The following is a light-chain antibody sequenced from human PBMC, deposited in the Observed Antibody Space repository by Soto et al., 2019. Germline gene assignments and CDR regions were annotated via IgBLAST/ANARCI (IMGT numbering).Light chain of an antibody. J-gene: IGLJ3*02. CDR1: TSDVGGYNY. V-gene: IGLV2-14*01. CDR2: EVS. CDR3: SSFTSTTTWV. Sequence: QSVPTQPASVSGSPGQSITISCSGTTSDVGGYNYVSWYQQHPGKAPKLLISEVSNRPSGVSDRFSGSKSGNTASLTISGLQAEDEADYYCSSFTSTTTWVFGGGTKLTVL.